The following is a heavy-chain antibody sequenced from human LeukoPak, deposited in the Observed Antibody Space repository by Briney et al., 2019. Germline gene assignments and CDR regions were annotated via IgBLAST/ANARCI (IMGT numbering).Heavy chain of an antibody. Sequence: GESLKISCKGSGYSFTRHWIGWVRQMRGKGLEWMGIIIPGDSDTRYSPSFQGQVTISADKSISTAYLQWSSLKASDTAMYYCARAAYCGANCYSVGWFDSWGQGTLVTVSS. D-gene: IGHD2-21*02. V-gene: IGHV5-51*01. CDR3: ARAAYCGANCYSVGWFDS. CDR1: GYSFTRHW. CDR2: IIPGDSDT. J-gene: IGHJ5*01.